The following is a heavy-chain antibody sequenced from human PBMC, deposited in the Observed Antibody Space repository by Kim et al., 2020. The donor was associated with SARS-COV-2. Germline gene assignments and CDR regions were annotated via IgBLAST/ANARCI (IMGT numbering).Heavy chain of an antibody. CDR1: GYTLTELS. CDR2: FDPEDGET. J-gene: IGHJ4*02. CDR3: ATGESRGVGSGTFDY. V-gene: IGHV1-24*01. Sequence: ASVKVSCKVSGYTLTELSMHWVRQAPGKGLEWMGGFDPEDGETIYAQKFQGRVTMTEDTSTDTAYMELSSLRSEDTAVYYCATGESRGVGSGTFDYWGQGTLVTVSS. D-gene: IGHD3-10*01.